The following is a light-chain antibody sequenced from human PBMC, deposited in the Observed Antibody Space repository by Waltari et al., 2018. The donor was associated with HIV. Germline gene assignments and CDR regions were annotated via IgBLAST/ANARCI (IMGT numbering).Light chain of an antibody. J-gene: IGLJ2*01. CDR3: SSRDNSGNHVV. CDR1: TLRNYY. Sequence: SSELTQDPAVSVALGQTVRITCQGDTLRNYYATWYQQKPGQAPLLVTYGKNNRPSRIPDRFYGSTSGNTASLTVTGTQAEDEADYYCSSRDNSGNHVVFGGGTKLAVL. CDR2: GKN. V-gene: IGLV3-19*01.